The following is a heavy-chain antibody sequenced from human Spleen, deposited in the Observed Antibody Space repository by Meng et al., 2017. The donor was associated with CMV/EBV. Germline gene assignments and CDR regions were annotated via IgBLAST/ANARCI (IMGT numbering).Heavy chain of an antibody. CDR3: AKEGGYCSDTSCYGVLGYFDY. CDR2: LSGSGRST. V-gene: IGHV3-23*01. J-gene: IGHJ4*02. Sequence: SLKISCAASGYTSSSHAMNWVRQAPGKGLEWVSTLSGSGRSTYYADSVMSRFTISRDNSNNTLYLQMNSLRAEDTAVYYCAKEGGYCSDTSCYGVLGYFDYWGQGTLVTVSS. D-gene: IGHD2-2*01. CDR1: GYTSSSHA.